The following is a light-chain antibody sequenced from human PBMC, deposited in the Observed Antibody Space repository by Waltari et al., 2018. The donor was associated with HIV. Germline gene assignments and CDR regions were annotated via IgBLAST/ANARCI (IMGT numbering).Light chain of an antibody. J-gene: IGLJ3*02. CDR3: GTWDSSLSAWV. Sequence: QPVCTQPPSVSAAPGQKVTISCSGTSSNHETTYLSWYQQLPGTSPKLHIYDNNNRPSGIPDRFSGSKSGTSATLGITGLQTGDEADYYCGTWDSSLSAWVFGGGTKLTVL. V-gene: IGLV1-51*01. CDR2: DNN. CDR1: SSNHETTY.